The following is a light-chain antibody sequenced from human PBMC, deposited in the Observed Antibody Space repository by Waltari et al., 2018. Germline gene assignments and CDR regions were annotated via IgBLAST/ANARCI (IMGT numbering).Light chain of an antibody. CDR3: CSYATYSPVH. CDR2: EGS. J-gene: IGLJ2*01. CDR1: SGGVGYNYL. V-gene: IGLV2-23*01. Sequence: QSALTQPASVSGSPGQSITISCTGTSGGVGYNYLLSWYQHHPGKAPKLIIYEGSKRPSGISNRFSGFRAGNMASLTISGLQAEDEADYYCCSYATYSPVHLGGGTKLTVL.